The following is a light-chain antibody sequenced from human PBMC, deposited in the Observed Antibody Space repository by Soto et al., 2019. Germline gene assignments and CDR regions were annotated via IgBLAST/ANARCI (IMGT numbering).Light chain of an antibody. Sequence: DIHMTQSPSTLPASVGDSVTITCRASQSISNWLAWYQQKPGKAPNLLIYDASSLQSGVPSRFSGSGFGTEFTLTISXLQPGDFATYYCQQYSSRSTFGQGTKVDIK. J-gene: IGKJ1*01. V-gene: IGKV1-5*01. CDR2: DAS. CDR3: QQYSSRST. CDR1: QSISNW.